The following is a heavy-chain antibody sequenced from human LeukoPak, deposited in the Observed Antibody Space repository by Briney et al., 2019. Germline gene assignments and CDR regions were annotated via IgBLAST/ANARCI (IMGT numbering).Heavy chain of an antibody. D-gene: IGHD3-22*01. Sequence: PGGSLRLSCAASGFMFSGSVMSWVRQAPGQGLEWVANIKQDGKTKDYVDSVDARFTIFRDNVQNSLYLEMNHLTAEDTAVYYCARDPYYDGPSFGAFDFWGHGTVVTVSS. CDR1: GFMFSGSV. J-gene: IGHJ3*01. CDR2: IKQDGKTK. CDR3: ARDPYYDGPSFGAFDF. V-gene: IGHV3-7*01.